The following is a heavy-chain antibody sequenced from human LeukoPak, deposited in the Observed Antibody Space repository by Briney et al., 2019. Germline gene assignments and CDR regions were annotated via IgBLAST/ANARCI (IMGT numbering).Heavy chain of an antibody. CDR1: RYTLTELS. V-gene: IGHV1-24*01. CDR3: ATDGNYYDSSGYYKR. CDR2: FDAEDGET. D-gene: IGHD3-22*01. Sequence: GASVTVSCKVSRYTLTELSLHWVRQAHGKGLEWMGGFDAEDGETIYAQKFQGRVTMTEDTSTDTAYMELSSLTSEDTAVYYCATDGNYYDSSGYYKRWGQGALVTVSS. J-gene: IGHJ4*02.